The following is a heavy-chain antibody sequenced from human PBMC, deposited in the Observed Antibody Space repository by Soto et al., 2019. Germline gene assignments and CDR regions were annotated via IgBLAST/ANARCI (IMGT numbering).Heavy chain of an antibody. D-gene: IGHD2-2*01. CDR3: AASLIYCTSTSCNFDR. CDR2: IRGNSAGGTT. CDR1: GFPFTNAW. V-gene: IGHV3-15*01. J-gene: IGHJ4*02. Sequence: GGSLRLSCIASGFPFTNAWMSWVRQAPGKGLEWVGRIRGNSAGGTTDYTAPVKGRFTISRDDSRTTLYLQMNSLKSEDTAVYYCAASLIYCTSTSCNFDRWGQGTLVTVSS.